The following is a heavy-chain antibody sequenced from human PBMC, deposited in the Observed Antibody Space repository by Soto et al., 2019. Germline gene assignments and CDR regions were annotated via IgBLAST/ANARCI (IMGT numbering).Heavy chain of an antibody. V-gene: IGHV3-48*03. Sequence: GGSLRLSCAASGFIFSDYEIKWVRQAPGKGLEWVSYISGSGLTIYYADSVKGRFTIARDNAKNSLYLQMNSLGVEDTAVYYCAGGPYRNTYNCFDSWGQGTLVTVSS. CDR3: AGGPYRNTYNCFDS. CDR1: GFIFSDYE. J-gene: IGHJ5*02. CDR2: ISGSGLTI. D-gene: IGHD5-12*01.